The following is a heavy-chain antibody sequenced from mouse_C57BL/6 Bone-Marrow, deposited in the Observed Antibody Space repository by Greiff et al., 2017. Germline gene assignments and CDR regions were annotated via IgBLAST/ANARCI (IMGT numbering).Heavy chain of an antibody. V-gene: IGHV1-54*01. CDR3: ARKERDWYFDV. CDR1: GYAFTTYL. Sequence: QVQLQQSGAELVRPGTSVKVSCKASGYAFTTYLIEWVKQRPGQGLEWIGVINPGSGGTNYNEKFKGKATLTADKSSSTAYMQLSSLTSEDSAVYVCARKERDWYFDVWGTGTTVTVSS. J-gene: IGHJ1*03. CDR2: INPGSGGT.